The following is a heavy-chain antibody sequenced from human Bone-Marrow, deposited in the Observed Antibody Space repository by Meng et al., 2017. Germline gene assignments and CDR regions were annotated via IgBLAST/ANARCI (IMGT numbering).Heavy chain of an antibody. J-gene: IGHJ4*02. Sequence: VEQAGAGGGLVWPGGSLNFSCSACAFTFIGSALVGLRQGSGRGLEWVGRIRIKTKSYATAYAGSVKGRFTISRDDSKITAYMQMNSLKTEDSAVNYWTLTVTNQFDYWGQGTLVTVSS. V-gene: IGHV3-73*02. D-gene: IGHD4-17*01. CDR1: AFTFIGSA. CDR3: TLTVTNQFDY. CDR2: IRIKTKSYAT.